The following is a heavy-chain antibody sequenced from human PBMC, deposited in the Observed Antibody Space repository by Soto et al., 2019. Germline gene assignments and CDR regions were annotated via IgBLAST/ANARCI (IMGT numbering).Heavy chain of an antibody. CDR3: AREQWGFDS. D-gene: IGHD6-19*01. CDR2: IYYTGNS. J-gene: IGHJ4*02. Sequence: QVQLQESGPELVKPSQTLSLTCSVSGGSITTNGHYWTWIRQHPGQGLEWIAYIYYTGNSYLNPFLKRRLSISVDTSMNQFSLELWSVTAADTAVYYCAREQWGFDSWGQGTLVTVPS. V-gene: IGHV4-31*03. CDR1: GGSITTNGHY.